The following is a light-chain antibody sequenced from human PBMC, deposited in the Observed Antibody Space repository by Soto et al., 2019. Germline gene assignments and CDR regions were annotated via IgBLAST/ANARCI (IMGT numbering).Light chain of an antibody. J-gene: IGLJ2*01. CDR1: SSDVGSYNL. V-gene: IGLV2-23*01. CDR3: SSYAGDTTSDVV. CDR2: EGS. Sequence: QSALTQPASVSGSPGQSITISCTGTSSDVGSYNLSSWYQQHPGKAPKLLIYEGSKRPSGVSNRFSGSKSGSTASLTVSGLQAEDEADYYCSSYAGDTTSDVVFGGGTKLTVL.